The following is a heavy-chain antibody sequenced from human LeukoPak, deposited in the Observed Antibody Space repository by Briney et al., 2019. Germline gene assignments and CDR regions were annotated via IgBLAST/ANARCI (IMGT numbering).Heavy chain of an antibody. CDR3: ARSRSWNANFDY. V-gene: IGHV3-72*01. Sequence: PGGSLRLSCAASGFTFSDYYMDWVRQAPGKGLEWVGRTRNKADSYTTDYAASVKGRFSISRDGSKTSLYLQMNSLKTGDTAVYYCARSRSWNANFDYWGQGTLVTVSS. CDR2: TRNKADSYTT. D-gene: IGHD1-1*01. CDR1: GFTFSDYY. J-gene: IGHJ4*02.